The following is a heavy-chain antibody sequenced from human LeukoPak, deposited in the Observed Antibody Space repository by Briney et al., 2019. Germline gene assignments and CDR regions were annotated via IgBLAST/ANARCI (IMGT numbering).Heavy chain of an antibody. J-gene: IGHJ4*02. CDR1: GGSISSSSDY. V-gene: IGHV4-39*01. CDR3: ARLYYDSSGYYQICYFDY. CDR2: LYYSGST. Sequence: SDTLSLTCTVSGGSISSSSDYWGWIRQPPGKGLEWIGSLYYSGSTFYNPSLKSRVTISVDTSKNQFSLNLSSVTAADTAVYYCARLYYDSSGYYQICYFDYWGQGTLVTVSS. D-gene: IGHD3-22*01.